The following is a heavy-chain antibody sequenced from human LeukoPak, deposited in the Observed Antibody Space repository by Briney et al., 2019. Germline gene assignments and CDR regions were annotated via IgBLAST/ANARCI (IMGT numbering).Heavy chain of an antibody. V-gene: IGHV3-66*01. CDR2: IYSAGTT. CDR3: AGWRYTNGWYYFEI. D-gene: IGHD6-19*01. Sequence: GGSLRLSCAASGFTVSDNYMSWVRQAPGKGLEWVSIIYSAGTTYYADSVEGRFTVSRDHSKNTLYLQMNNLRAEDTAGDYWAGWRYTNGWYYFEIWGQGTLVTVSS. CDR1: GFTVSDNY. J-gene: IGHJ4*02.